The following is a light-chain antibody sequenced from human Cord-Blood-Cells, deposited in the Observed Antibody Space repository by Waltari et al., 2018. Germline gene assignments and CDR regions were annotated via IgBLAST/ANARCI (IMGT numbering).Light chain of an antibody. CDR3: QQGIT. CDR2: AAS. CDR1: QSISSY. V-gene: IGKV1-39*01. Sequence: DIQMTQSPSSLSASVGDRVTITCRASQSISSYLNWYQQKPGKAPKLLIYAASSLQSGVPSRFSGSGSGTDFTLTISSLQHEDFATYYCQQGITFGQGT. J-gene: IGKJ5*01.